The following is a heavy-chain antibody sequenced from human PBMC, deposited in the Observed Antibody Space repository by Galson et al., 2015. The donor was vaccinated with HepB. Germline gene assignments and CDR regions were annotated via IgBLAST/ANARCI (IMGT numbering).Heavy chain of an antibody. J-gene: IGHJ4*02. CDR2: INAGNGNT. CDR3: ARGDRYYDSSGYYPLRY. Sequence: SVKVSCKASGYTFTSYAMHWVRQAPGQRLEWMGWINAGNGNTKYSQKFQGRVTITRDTSASTAYMELSSLRSEDTAVYYCARGDRYYDSSGYYPLRYWGQGTLVTVSS. V-gene: IGHV1-3*01. D-gene: IGHD3-22*01. CDR1: GYTFTSYA.